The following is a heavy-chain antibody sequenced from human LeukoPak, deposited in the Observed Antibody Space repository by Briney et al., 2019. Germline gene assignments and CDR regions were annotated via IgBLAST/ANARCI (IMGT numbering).Heavy chain of an antibody. CDR3: TTRGSGWYPYFDF. J-gene: IGHJ4*02. CDR1: GFTFSSYE. Sequence: KPGGSLRLSCAASGFTFSSYEMNWVRQAPGKGLEWVGRVKGKTDGGTTDYASPVRGRFTISRDDSKNTLYLEMNSLETEDTAVYYCTTRGSGWYPYFDFWGQGTLVTVSS. D-gene: IGHD6-19*01. V-gene: IGHV3-15*05. CDR2: VKGKTDGGTT.